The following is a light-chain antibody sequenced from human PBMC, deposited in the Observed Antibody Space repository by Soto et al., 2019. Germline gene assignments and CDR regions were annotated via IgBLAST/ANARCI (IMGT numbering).Light chain of an antibody. CDR1: SSNIGAGYE. V-gene: IGLV1-40*01. J-gene: IGLJ3*02. CDR3: ATWDDSLSGWV. Sequence: QSVLTQPPSVSGAPGQRVTISCTGSSSNIGAGYEVHWYQHLPGKAPKLLIYGNTNRPSGVPDRFSGSKSGTSASLAISGLRSEDEADYYCATWDDSLSGWVFGGGTKLTVL. CDR2: GNT.